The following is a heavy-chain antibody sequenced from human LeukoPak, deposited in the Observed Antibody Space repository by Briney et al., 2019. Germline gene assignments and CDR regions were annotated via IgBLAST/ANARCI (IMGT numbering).Heavy chain of an antibody. CDR1: GGSISSYY. CDR2: IYDSVFT. V-gene: IGHV4-59*12. D-gene: IGHD4-17*01. CDR3: ARDITVGGDYGFDY. J-gene: IGHJ4*02. Sequence: PSETLSLTCTVSGGSISSYYWSWIRQPPGKGLEWIGYIYDSVFTKYNPSLKSRVTISVDKSKNQFSLKLSSVTAADTAVYYCARDITVGGDYGFDYWGQGTLVTVSS.